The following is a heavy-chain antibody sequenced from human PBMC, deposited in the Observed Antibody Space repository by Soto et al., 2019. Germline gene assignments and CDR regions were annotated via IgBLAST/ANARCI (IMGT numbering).Heavy chain of an antibody. CDR3: ARECGYCSSTRGWFDP. J-gene: IGHJ5*02. D-gene: IGHD2-2*03. Sequence: SETLSLTCTVSGGSISSGGYYWSWIRQHPGKGLEWIGYIYYSGGTYYNPSLKSRVTISVDTSKNQFSLKLSSVTAADTAVYYCARECGYCSSTRGWFDPWGQGTRVTVSS. CDR1: GGSISSGGYY. CDR2: IYYSGGT. V-gene: IGHV4-31*03.